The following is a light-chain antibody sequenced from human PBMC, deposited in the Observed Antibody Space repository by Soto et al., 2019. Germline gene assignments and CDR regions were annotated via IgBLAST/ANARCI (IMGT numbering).Light chain of an antibody. V-gene: IGKV3-20*01. CDR2: GAS. CDR1: QSVASNY. Sequence: EIVLTQSPGTLSLSPGERATLSCRASQSVASNYLAWYPQKPGQAPRVLIYGASSRATGIPDRFSGSGSGTDFTLTISRLEPEDFAVYYCQQYGISHTFGQGTKLEIK. J-gene: IGKJ2*01. CDR3: QQYGISHT.